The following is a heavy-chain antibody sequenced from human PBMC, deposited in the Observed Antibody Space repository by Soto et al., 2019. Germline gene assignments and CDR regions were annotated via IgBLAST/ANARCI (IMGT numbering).Heavy chain of an antibody. CDR1: GGSFSGYY. V-gene: IGHV4-34*01. Sequence: PSETLSLTCAVYGGSFSGYYWSWIRQPPGKGLEWIGEINHSGSTNYNPSLKSRVTISVDTSKNQFSLKLSSVTAADTAVYYCERVLPASWGGDDYYYYYYGMDVWGQGTTVTVSS. D-gene: IGHD2-21*02. CDR3: ERVLPASWGGDDYYYYYYGMDV. J-gene: IGHJ6*02. CDR2: INHSGST.